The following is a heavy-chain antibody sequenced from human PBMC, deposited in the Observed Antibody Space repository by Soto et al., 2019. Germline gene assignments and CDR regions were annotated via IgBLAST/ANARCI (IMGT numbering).Heavy chain of an antibody. J-gene: IGHJ4*02. CDR1: GYSFTSYW. Sequence: PRESLKISCNGSGYSFTSYWIGWVRQMPGKGLEWMGIIYPGDSDTRYSPSFQGQVTISADKSISTAYLQWSSLKASDTAMYYCARAMYSGSYSLDYWGQGTLVTVSS. CDR2: IYPGDSDT. V-gene: IGHV5-51*01. D-gene: IGHD1-26*01. CDR3: ARAMYSGSYSLDY.